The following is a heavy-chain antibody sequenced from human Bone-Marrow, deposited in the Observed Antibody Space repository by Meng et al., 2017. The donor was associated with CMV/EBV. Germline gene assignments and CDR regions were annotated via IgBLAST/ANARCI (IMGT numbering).Heavy chain of an antibody. CDR2: IYYSGST. D-gene: IGHD3-22*01. Sequence: SISSGGYYWSWIRQHPGKGLAWIGYIYYSGSTYYNPSLKSRVTISVDTSKNQFSLKLSSVTAADAAVYYCASGRSYDSSGYYHEVDYWGQGTLVTVSS. J-gene: IGHJ4*02. V-gene: IGHV4-31*02. CDR3: ASGRSYDSSGYYHEVDY. CDR1: SISSGGYY.